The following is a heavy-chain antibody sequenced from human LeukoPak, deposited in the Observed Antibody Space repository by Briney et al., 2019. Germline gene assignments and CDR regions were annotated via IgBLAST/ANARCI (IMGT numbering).Heavy chain of an antibody. D-gene: IGHD2-2*01. V-gene: IGHV1-69*13. CDR2: IIPIFGTA. Sequence: SVKVSCKASGGTFSSYAISWVRQAPGQGLEWMGGIIPIFGTANYAQKFQGRVTITADESTSTAYMELSSLRSEDTGVYYCAREPTQLSPLPNWFDPWGQGTLVTVSS. CDR1: GGTFSSYA. CDR3: AREPTQLSPLPNWFDP. J-gene: IGHJ5*02.